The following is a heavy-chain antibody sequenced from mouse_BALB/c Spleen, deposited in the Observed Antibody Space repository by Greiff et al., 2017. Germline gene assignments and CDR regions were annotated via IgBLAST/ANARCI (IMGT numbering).Heavy chain of an antibody. CDR2: INPSTGYT. V-gene: IGHV1-7*01. Sequence: VQLQQSGAELAKPGASVKMSCKASGYTFTSYWMHWVKQRPGQGLEWIGYINPSTGYTEYNQKFKDKATLTADKSSSTAYMQLSSLTSEDSAVYYCARFPYGNYAYWGQGTLVTVSA. D-gene: IGHD2-1*01. J-gene: IGHJ3*01. CDR3: ARFPYGNYAY. CDR1: GYTFTSYW.